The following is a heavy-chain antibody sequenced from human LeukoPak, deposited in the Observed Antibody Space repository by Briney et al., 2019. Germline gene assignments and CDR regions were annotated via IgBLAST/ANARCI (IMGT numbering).Heavy chain of an antibody. V-gene: IGHV5-51*03. CDR3: ARRKKGIATAGFDY. Sequence: PGESLTISCTGSGYTFTSYWTGWVRQMPGKGLERMGIIYPGESDTRYSPSFQGPSPHSAEKSISPASLQRGRLTAPHTPISCCARRKKGIATAGFDYWGQGTLVTVSS. J-gene: IGHJ4*02. CDR2: IYPGESDT. CDR1: GYTFTSYW. D-gene: IGHD2-21*01.